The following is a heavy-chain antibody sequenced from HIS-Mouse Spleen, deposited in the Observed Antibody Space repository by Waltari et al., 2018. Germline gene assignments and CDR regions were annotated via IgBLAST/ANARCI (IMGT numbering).Heavy chain of an antibody. CDR2: INHSGST. CDR3: ARVRTGDPSYWYFDL. CDR1: GGSFRGYY. V-gene: IGHV4-34*01. Sequence: QVQLQQWGAGLLKPSETLSLTCAVYGGSFRGYYWRWIRQPPGKGLEWIGEINHSGSTNYNPSLKSRVTISVDTSKNQFSLKLSSVTAADTAVYYCARVRTGDPSYWYFDLWGSGTLVTVSS. J-gene: IGHJ2*01. D-gene: IGHD7-27*01.